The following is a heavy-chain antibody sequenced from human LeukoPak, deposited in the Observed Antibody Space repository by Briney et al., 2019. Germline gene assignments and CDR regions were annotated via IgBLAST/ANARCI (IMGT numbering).Heavy chain of an antibody. CDR2: IGSSSSYI. CDR1: GFTFSSYE. V-gene: IGHV3-21*05. Sequence: GGSLRLSCAASGFTFSSYEMNWVRQAPGKGLEWISYIGSSSSYIYYADSVKGRFTISRDNAKNSLYLQMNSLRAEDTAVYYCARVRYDGTGYYSIFDYWGQGTLVTVSS. CDR3: ARVRYDGTGYYSIFDY. J-gene: IGHJ4*02. D-gene: IGHD3-22*01.